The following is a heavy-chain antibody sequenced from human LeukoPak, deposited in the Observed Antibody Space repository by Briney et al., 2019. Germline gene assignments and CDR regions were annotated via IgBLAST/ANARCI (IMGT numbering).Heavy chain of an antibody. J-gene: IGHJ4*02. V-gene: IGHV4-4*07. CDR3: AGFGAGSYY. CDR2: IYTTGSTDST. D-gene: IGHD3-10*01. Sequence: SETLSLTCTVSGGSISSSYCSWIRQPAGKGLEWIGRIYTTGSTDSTDFNPSLKSRVTMPVDTSKNQFSLKLGSVIAADTAVYYCAGFGAGSYYWGQGTLVTVSS. CDR1: GGSISSSY.